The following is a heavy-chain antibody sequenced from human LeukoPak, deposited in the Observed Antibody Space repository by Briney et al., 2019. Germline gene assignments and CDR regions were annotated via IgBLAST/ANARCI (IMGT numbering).Heavy chain of an antibody. Sequence: PGGSLRLSCAASGFTFSSYWMSWVRQAPGKGLEWVANIKRDGSEKYYVDSVKGRFTISRDNAKNSLYLQMNSLRAADTAVYYCARSDFWSESPYYFDYWGQGTLVTVSS. J-gene: IGHJ4*02. D-gene: IGHD3-3*01. CDR3: ARSDFWSESPYYFDY. V-gene: IGHV3-7*01. CDR2: IKRDGSEK. CDR1: GFTFSSYW.